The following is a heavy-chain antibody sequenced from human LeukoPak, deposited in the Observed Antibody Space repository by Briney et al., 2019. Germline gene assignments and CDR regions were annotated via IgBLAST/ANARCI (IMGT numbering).Heavy chain of an antibody. J-gene: IGHJ4*02. V-gene: IGHV1-69*13. CDR3: AVAYYDYVWRSYRLDY. CDR2: IIPILGTA. Sequence: SVKVSCKASGGTFSSYAISWVRQAPGQGLEWMGGIIPILGTANYAQKFQGRVTITADESTSTAYMELSSLRSEDTAVYYCAVAYYDYVWRSYRLDYWGQGTLVTVSS. D-gene: IGHD3-16*02. CDR1: GGTFSSYA.